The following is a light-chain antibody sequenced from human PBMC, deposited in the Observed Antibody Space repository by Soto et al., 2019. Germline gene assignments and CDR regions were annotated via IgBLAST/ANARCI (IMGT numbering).Light chain of an antibody. Sequence: QSVLTQSPSASGTPGQRVTISCSGNSANIGSNYVYWYQQFPGTAPRLLIYRADQRPSGVPDRFSGSKSGTSASLAISGLRSEDEAAYYCAAWDDTVNGLVFGGGTQLTVL. J-gene: IGLJ2*01. CDR2: RAD. V-gene: IGLV1-47*01. CDR3: AAWDDTVNGLV. CDR1: SANIGSNY.